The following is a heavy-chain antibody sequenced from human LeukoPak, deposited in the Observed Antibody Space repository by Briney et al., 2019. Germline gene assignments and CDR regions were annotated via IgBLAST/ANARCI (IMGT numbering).Heavy chain of an antibody. CDR1: GFTFSTYG. Sequence: GGSLRLSCAASGFTFSTYGMHWVRQAPGKRLEWVAVISYDGSNKYYGDSVKGRFTISRDNSKNTLYLQMNSLRAEDTAVYYCAKDFNKGQWVSDYWGQGTLVTVSS. V-gene: IGHV3-30*18. J-gene: IGHJ4*02. CDR2: ISYDGSNK. CDR3: AKDFNKGQWVSDY. D-gene: IGHD6-19*01.